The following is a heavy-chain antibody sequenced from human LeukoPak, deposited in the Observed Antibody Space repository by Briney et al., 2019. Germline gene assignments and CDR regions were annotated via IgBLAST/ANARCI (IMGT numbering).Heavy chain of an antibody. CDR2: IKRKTDGGTT. V-gene: IGHV3-15*01. CDR3: TTGGSGWYVGY. CDR1: GFTFSNAW. Sequence: GGSLTLSCAASGFTFSNAWLMWVRQALGEALEWVGHIKRKTDGGTTDYAAPVKGRFTISRDDSKNTLYLQMNSLKTEDTALYYCTTGGSGWYVGYWGQGTLVTVSS. D-gene: IGHD6-19*01. J-gene: IGHJ4*02.